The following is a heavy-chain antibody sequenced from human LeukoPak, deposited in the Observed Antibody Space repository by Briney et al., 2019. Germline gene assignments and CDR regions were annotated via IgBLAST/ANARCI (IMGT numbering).Heavy chain of an antibody. J-gene: IGHJ4*02. Sequence: SETLSLTCAVYGGSFSGYYWSWIRQPPGKGLEWIGEINHSGSTNYNPSLKSRVTISVDTSKNQFSLKLSSVTAADTAVYYCARQDPNVVTTKGIDYWGQGTLVTVSS. CDR1: GGSFSGYY. V-gene: IGHV4-34*01. CDR2: INHSGST. D-gene: IGHD5-12*01. CDR3: ARQDPNVVTTKGIDY.